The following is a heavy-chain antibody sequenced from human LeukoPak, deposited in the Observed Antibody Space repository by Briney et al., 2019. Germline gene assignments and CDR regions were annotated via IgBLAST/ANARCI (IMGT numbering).Heavy chain of an antibody. J-gene: IGHJ4*02. CDR1: GGSFSGYY. D-gene: IGHD6-13*01. CDR2: INHSGST. V-gene: IGHV4-34*01. CDR3: GRGRYWTTGGGAAAGFLDY. Sequence: PSETLSLTCGVDGGSFSGYYWNWIRQPPGKGLEWIGEINHSGSTDYNPSLKRRVTISVDTSQNQFSVRLSSVTAADTAVYYCGRGRYWTTGGGAAAGFLDYWGRGTLVTVS.